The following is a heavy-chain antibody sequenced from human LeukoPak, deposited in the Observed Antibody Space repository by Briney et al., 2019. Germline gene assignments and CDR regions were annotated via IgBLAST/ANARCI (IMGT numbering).Heavy chain of an antibody. V-gene: IGHV3-15*07. D-gene: IGHD7-27*01. J-gene: IGHJ4*02. CDR1: GFSFSSAW. Sequence: GGSLSLSCGSSGFSFSSAWMNWVRQAPGKGREWVGLIKSNTNGGTTAYAAPVKGRFTISRDDSKNTLYLQMDSLKTEDTGVYYCTTEYWGSNYWGQGTLVTVSS. CDR2: IKSNTNGGTT. CDR3: TTEYWGSNY.